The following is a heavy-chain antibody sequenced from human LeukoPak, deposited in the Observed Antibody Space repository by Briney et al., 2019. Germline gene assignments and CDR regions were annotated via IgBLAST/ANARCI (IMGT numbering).Heavy chain of an antibody. D-gene: IGHD6-19*01. V-gene: IGHV4-34*01. CDR1: GGSFSGYY. Sequence: SETLSLTCAVYGGSFSGYYWSWIRQPPGKGLEWIGEINHSGSTNYNPSLKSRVTISVDTSKNQFSLKLSSVTAADTAVYYCARGPKLRKYSSGWWRSNRAGNWFDPWGQGTLVTVSS. CDR3: ARGPKLRKYSSGWWRSNRAGNWFDP. CDR2: INHSGST. J-gene: IGHJ5*02.